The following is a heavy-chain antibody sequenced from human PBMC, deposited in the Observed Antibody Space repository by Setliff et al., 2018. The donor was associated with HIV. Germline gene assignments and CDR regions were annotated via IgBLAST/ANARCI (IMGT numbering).Heavy chain of an antibody. V-gene: IGHV1-46*01. J-gene: IGHJ4*02. CDR1: GYTFTSYA. CDR3: ARDRTAGYHYDYGY. CDR2: VNPSGGST. D-gene: IGHD3-16*01. Sequence: EASVKVSCKASGYTFTSYAIHWVRQAPGQGLEWLGMVNPSGGSTAYAQKFQGRVTMTRDTSTNTVYMDLSGLRSDDTAVYYCARDRTAGYHYDYGYWGQGTLVTVSS.